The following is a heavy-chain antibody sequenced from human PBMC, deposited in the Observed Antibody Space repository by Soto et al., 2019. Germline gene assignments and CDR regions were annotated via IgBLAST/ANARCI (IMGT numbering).Heavy chain of an antibody. V-gene: IGHV4-30-4*01. J-gene: IGHJ5*02. Sequence: SETLSLTCTVSGGSISSGDYYWSWIRQPPGKGLEWIGYIYYSGSTYYNPSLKSRVTISVDTSKNQFSLKLSSVTAADTAVYYCARGVGSYDYSNYGWFDPWGQGTLVTVSS. CDR2: IYYSGST. CDR3: ARGVGSYDYSNYGWFDP. D-gene: IGHD4-4*01. CDR1: GGSISSGDYY.